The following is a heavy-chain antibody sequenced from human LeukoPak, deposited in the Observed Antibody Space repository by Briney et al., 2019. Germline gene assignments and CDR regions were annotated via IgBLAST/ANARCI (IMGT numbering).Heavy chain of an antibody. V-gene: IGHV1-46*01. CDR1: GYTFTSYY. D-gene: IGHD3-22*01. Sequence: ASVKVSCKASGYTFTSYYMHWVRQAPGQELEGMGIINPSGGSTSYAQKFQGRVTMTRDTSTSTVYMELSSLRSEDTAVYYCASLVITAPFDYWGQGTLVTVSS. CDR2: INPSGGST. CDR3: ASLVITAPFDY. J-gene: IGHJ4*02.